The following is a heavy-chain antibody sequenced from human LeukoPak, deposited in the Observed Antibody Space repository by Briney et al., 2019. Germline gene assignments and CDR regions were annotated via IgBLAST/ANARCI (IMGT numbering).Heavy chain of an antibody. D-gene: IGHD2-21*01. V-gene: IGHV3-30*03. CDR2: ISYDGSNS. J-gene: IGHJ4*02. CDR1: GFRFGDKD. Sequence: GGCLRLSCVGSGFRFGDKDMYWARQAPGKGLQWVGVISYDGSNSDYSASVKARFKISRDNSKNTVYLEMDRLRVDDTAVYYCVREIAVVQGSRTTDHWGRGTLVTVSS. CDR3: VREIAVVQGSRTTDH.